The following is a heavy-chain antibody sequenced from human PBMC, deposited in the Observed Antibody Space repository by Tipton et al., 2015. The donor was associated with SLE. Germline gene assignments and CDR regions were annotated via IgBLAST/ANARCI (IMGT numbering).Heavy chain of an antibody. D-gene: IGHD4-11*01. CDR3: AKDRLPYSNYVAHAFDI. V-gene: IGHV3-30*02. Sequence: GSLRLSCAASGFTFSSYGMHWVRQAPGKGLEWVSFLLYDGSKKYYPDSVKGRFSVSRDNSKNTLYLEMNRLRPDDTAVYYCAKDRLPYSNYVAHAFDIWGQGTMVTVSS. CDR2: LLYDGSKK. CDR1: GFTFSSYG. J-gene: IGHJ3*02.